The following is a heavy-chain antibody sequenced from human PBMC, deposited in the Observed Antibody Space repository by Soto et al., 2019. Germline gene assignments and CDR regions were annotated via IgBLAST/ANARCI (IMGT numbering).Heavy chain of an antibody. CDR1: GGTFSSYA. CDR2: IIPIFGTA. D-gene: IGHD4-4*01. V-gene: IGHV1-69*13. J-gene: IGHJ4*02. Sequence: ASVTVSCKASGGTFSSYAISWVRQAPGQGLEWMGGIIPIFGTANYAQKFQGRVTITADESTSTAYMELSSLRSEDTAVYYCARAHGNSPHFDYWGQGTLVTVSS. CDR3: ARAHGNSPHFDY.